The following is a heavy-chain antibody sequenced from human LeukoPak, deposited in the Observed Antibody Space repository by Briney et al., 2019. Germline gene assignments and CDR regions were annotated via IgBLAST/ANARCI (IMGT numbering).Heavy chain of an antibody. D-gene: IGHD6-19*01. V-gene: IGHV3-30*18. CDR3: AKDRGGGGWSFDY. J-gene: IGHJ4*02. CDR2: ISYDGSNK. Sequence: GGSLRLSCAASGFTFSNYGMHWVRQAPGKGLEWVAVISYDGSNKYYADSVKGRFTISRDNSKNTLCLQMNSLRAEDTAVYYCAKDRGGGGWSFDYWGQGTLVTVSS. CDR1: GFTFSNYG.